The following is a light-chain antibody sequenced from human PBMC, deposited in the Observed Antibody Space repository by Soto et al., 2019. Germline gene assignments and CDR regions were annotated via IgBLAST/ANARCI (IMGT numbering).Light chain of an antibody. J-gene: IGKJ4*01. V-gene: IGKV3-15*01. CDR2: RAS. Sequence: EIVMTQSPATLSVSPGERASLSCRASQSISHDLAWYQQIPGRAPRLLIYRASAGATGIPDRFSGSGSETEFTLIISSLQSEDFAVYYCQQYNSWPLTFGGGTKVEIK. CDR1: QSISHD. CDR3: QQYNSWPLT.